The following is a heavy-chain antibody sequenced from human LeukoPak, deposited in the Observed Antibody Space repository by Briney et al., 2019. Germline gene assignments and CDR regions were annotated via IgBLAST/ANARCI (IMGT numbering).Heavy chain of an antibody. J-gene: IGHJ3*02. D-gene: IGHD1-26*01. CDR2: IIPIFGTA. CDR3: ARAPLGATQAFDI. CDR1: GGTFSSYA. Sequence: SVKVSCKASGGTFSSYATSWVRQAPGQGLEWMGGIIPIFGTANYAQKFQGRVTITADESTSTAYMELSSLRSEDTAVYYCARAPLGATQAFDIWGQGTMVTVSS. V-gene: IGHV1-69*01.